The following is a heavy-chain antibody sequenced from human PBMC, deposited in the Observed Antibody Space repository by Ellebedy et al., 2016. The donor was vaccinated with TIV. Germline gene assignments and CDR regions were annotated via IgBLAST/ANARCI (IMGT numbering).Heavy chain of an antibody. Sequence: SETLSLXXAVYRESLDGNFWSWIRQPPGKGLEWIAEINHSGTTNYNPSLKSRVSISLDTSKNQFSLKLTSVTAADTGVYYCARVPRLLRFDPWGQGTLVTVSP. V-gene: IGHV4-34*01. CDR3: ARVPRLLRFDP. CDR1: RESLDGNF. J-gene: IGHJ5*02. D-gene: IGHD1-26*01. CDR2: INHSGTT.